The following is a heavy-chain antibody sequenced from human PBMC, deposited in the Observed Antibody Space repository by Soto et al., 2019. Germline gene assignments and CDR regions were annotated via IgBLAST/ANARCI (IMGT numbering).Heavy chain of an antibody. V-gene: IGHV1-69*01. D-gene: IGHD4-17*01. J-gene: IGHJ3*02. CDR3: ASLDDYGDYVRSGAFDI. Sequence: QVQLVQSGAEVKKPGSSVKVSCKASGGTFSSYAISWVRQAPGQGLEWMGGIIPIFGTANYAHKFQGRVTSTADESTSTAYMELSSLSSEDTAVYYCASLDDYGDYVRSGAFDIWCQGTMVTVSS. CDR2: IIPIFGTA. CDR1: GGTFSSYA.